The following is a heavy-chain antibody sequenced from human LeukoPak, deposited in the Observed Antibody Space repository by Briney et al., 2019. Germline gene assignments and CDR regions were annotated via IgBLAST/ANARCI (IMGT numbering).Heavy chain of an antibody. Sequence: PGGSLRLSCAASGFTLSIYWMNWVRPAPGKGLEWVASINQDGREKYYVDSVKGRFTISRDHGKNPLFLQMNSLRAEDTSVYYCARGDYGAYAWGQGTLVTASS. CDR2: INQDGREK. CDR3: ARGDYGAYA. V-gene: IGHV3-7*01. J-gene: IGHJ5*02. CDR1: GFTLSIYW. D-gene: IGHD4-17*01.